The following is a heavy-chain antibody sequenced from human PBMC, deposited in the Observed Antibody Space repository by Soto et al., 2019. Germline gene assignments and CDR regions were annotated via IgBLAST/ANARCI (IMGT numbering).Heavy chain of an antibody. V-gene: IGHV1-69*13. D-gene: IGHD3-10*01. Sequence: SVKVSCKASGGTFSSYAISWVRQAPGQGLEWMGGIIPIFGTANYAQKFQGRVTITADESTSTAYMELSSLRSEDTAVYYCAREDYYGSGRLGPWGQGTLVTVSS. CDR3: AREDYYGSGRLGP. CDR1: GGTFSSYA. CDR2: IIPIFGTA. J-gene: IGHJ5*02.